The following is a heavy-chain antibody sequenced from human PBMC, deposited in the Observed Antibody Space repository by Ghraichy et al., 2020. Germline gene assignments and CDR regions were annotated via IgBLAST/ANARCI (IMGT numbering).Heavy chain of an antibody. CDR2: VFNSGST. Sequence: SETLSLTCTVSGGSFSSSNYYWGWLRQPPGKGLEWIGHVFNSGSTSYNVALKSRVTISVDTSKIQFSLQLSSVTAADTTGYYCVRFVSGSILTIWGQGTLVTVSS. CDR3: VRFVSGSILTI. D-gene: IGHD1-26*01. CDR1: GGSFSSSNYY. J-gene: IGHJ4*02. V-gene: IGHV4-39*01.